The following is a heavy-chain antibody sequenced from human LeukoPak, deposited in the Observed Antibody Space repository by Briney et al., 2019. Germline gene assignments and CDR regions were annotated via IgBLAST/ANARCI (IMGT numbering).Heavy chain of an antibody. V-gene: IGHV4-4*08. CDR2: IYTSGTS. CDR1: GGSISGYY. J-gene: IGHJ4*02. D-gene: IGHD5-24*01. CDR3: AKDELATPMLGFDY. Sequence: PSETLSLTCTVSGGSISGYYWSWIRQPPGKGLEWIGYIYTSGTSNSNPSLKSRVTISADPSKNQFSLKLTSVTAADTAVYYCAKDELATPMLGFDYWGQGTLVTVSS.